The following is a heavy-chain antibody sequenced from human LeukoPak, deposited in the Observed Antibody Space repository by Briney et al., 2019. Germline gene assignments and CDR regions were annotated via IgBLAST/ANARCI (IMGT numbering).Heavy chain of an antibody. V-gene: IGHV3-53*01. Sequence: GGSLRLSCAASGFTVSSNYMSWVRQAPGKGLEWVSVIYSGGSTYYADSVKGRFTISRDSSKNTLYLQMNSLRAEDTAVYYCARFPDYFVAFDIWGQGTMVTVSS. CDR1: GFTVSSNY. D-gene: IGHD2/OR15-2a*01. CDR2: IYSGGST. CDR3: ARFPDYFVAFDI. J-gene: IGHJ3*02.